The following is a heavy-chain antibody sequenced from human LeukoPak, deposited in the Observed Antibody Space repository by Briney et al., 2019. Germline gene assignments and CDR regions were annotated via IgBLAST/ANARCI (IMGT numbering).Heavy chain of an antibody. CDR1: GYPIGGGAY. D-gene: IGHD3-16*01. CDR2: LHHAGTT. CDR3: AGGIGGYNYFDY. V-gene: IGHV4-38-2*01. Sequence: SETLSLTCAVSGYPIGGGAYWAWIRQTPGKGLEGIGSLHHAGTTYYNPSLQSRVAISMDASKNEFFLTMTSVTAADTAVYYCAGGIGGYNYFDYWGQGTLVAVSS. J-gene: IGHJ4*02.